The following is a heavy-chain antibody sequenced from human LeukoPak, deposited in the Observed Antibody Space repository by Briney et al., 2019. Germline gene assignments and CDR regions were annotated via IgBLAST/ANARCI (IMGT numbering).Heavy chain of an antibody. Sequence: ASVKVSCKASGYTFTSYYMHWVRQAPGQGLEWMGIINPSGGSTSYAQKFQGRVTMTRDTSTSTAYMELRSLRSDDTAVYYCARSLFGVVISLSDYWGQGTLVTVSS. CDR3: ARSLFGVVISLSDY. V-gene: IGHV1-46*01. CDR1: GYTFTSYY. CDR2: INPSGGST. D-gene: IGHD3-3*01. J-gene: IGHJ4*02.